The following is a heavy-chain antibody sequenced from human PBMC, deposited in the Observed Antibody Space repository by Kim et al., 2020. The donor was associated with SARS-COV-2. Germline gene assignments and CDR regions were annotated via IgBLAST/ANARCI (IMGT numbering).Heavy chain of an antibody. Sequence: ASVKVSCKASGYTFTSYGISWVRQAPGQGLEWMGWISAYNGNTNYAQKLQGRVTMTTDTSTSTAYMELRSLRSDDTAVYYCARENGSGSYYYYFDYWGQGTLVTVSS. CDR1: GYTFTSYG. V-gene: IGHV1-18*01. J-gene: IGHJ4*02. CDR2: ISAYNGNT. D-gene: IGHD3-10*01. CDR3: ARENGSGSYYYYFDY.